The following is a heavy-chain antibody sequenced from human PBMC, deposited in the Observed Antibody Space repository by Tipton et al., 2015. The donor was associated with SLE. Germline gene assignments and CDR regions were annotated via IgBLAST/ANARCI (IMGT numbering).Heavy chain of an antibody. V-gene: IGHV4-59*01. D-gene: IGHD3-9*01. J-gene: IGHJ4*02. CDR1: NGSIGSDY. Sequence: TLSLTCSVSNGSIGSDYWTWIRQPPGKGLEWIGYKYYSGGTNSNPSLRSRVTISIDMSKNQFSLTLSSVTAADTAVYYCARAGRYFDWLTDYWGQGTLVTVSS. CDR2: KYYSGGT. CDR3: ARAGRYFDWLTDY.